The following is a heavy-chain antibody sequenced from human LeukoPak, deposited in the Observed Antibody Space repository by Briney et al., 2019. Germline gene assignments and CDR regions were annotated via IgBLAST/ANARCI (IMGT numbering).Heavy chain of an antibody. V-gene: IGHV3-30-3*01. J-gene: IGHJ4*02. CDR3: ARDPPYSSSWYHFDY. D-gene: IGHD6-13*01. CDR2: ISYDGSNK. CDR1: GFTFSSYA. Sequence: GGSLRLSCAASGFTFSSYAMHWVRQAPGKGLVWVAVISYDGSNKYYADSVKGRFTISRDNSKNTLYLQMNSLRAEDTAVYYCARDPPYSSSWYHFDYWGQGTLVTVSS.